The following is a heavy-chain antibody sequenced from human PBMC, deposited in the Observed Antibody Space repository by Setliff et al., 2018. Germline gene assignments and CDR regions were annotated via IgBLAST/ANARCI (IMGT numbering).Heavy chain of an antibody. J-gene: IGHJ4*02. CDR1: GDSISSTYH. Sequence: LSLTCNVSGDSISSTYHWGWIRQSPGKGLEWIGTIYHSGNTYYNPSLKSRVTISVDTSKNQFSLKLSSVTAADTAVYYCATGYSGSPGSYYFDYWGQGTLVTVSS. D-gene: IGHD1-26*01. V-gene: IGHV4-38-2*02. CDR2: IYHSGNT. CDR3: ATGYSGSPGSYYFDY.